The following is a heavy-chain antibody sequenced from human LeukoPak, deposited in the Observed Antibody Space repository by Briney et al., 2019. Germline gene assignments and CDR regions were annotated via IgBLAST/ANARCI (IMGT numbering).Heavy chain of an antibody. CDR3: ARAEGDYLPRWFDP. J-gene: IGHJ5*02. Sequence: SETLSLTCTVSGGSISSSSYYWGWIRQPPGKGLEWIGSIYYSGSTYYNPSLKSRVTISVDTSKNQFSLKLSSVTAADTAVYYCARAEGDYLPRWFDPWGQGTLVTVSS. CDR2: IYYSGST. V-gene: IGHV4-39*07. CDR1: GGSISSSSYY. D-gene: IGHD3-16*01.